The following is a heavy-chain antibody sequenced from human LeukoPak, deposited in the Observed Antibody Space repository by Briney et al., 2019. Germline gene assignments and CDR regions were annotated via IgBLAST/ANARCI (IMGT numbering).Heavy chain of an antibody. CDR3: ARDGGYEEGLDY. V-gene: IGHV4-34*01. CDR2: IHYSGRT. D-gene: IGHD5-12*01. CDR1: GGSFSGYY. J-gene: IGHJ4*02. Sequence: PSETLSLTCAVYGGSFSGYYWSWIRQPPGKGLEWIASIHYSGRTYYKPSLKRRVTISVDTSKNQFSLKLTSVTAADTAVYYCARDGGYEEGLDYWGQGTLVTVSS.